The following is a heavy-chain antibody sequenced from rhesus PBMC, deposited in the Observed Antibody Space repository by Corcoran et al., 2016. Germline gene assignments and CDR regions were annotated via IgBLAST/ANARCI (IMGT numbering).Heavy chain of an antibody. CDR3: ARVRYCSGGVCLFDY. Sequence: QVTLKESGPALVKPTQTLTLTCAFSGFSIRTTGTGLGCNRQPPRQALEWLASIYWSVSKYYSTSLKSKLTISKDTSNTQVVLTMTYMAPVDTATYYCARVRYCSGGVCLFDYWGQGVLVTVSS. V-gene: IGHV2-95*01. CDR1: GFSIRTTGTG. J-gene: IGHJ4*01. D-gene: IGHD2-39*02. CDR2: IYWSVSK.